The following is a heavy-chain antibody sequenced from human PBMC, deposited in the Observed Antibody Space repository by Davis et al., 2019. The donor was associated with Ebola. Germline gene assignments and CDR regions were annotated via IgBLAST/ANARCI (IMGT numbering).Heavy chain of an antibody. CDR2: ISSNGGST. Sequence: GGSLRLSCAASGFTFSSYAMHWVRQAPGKGLEYVSAISSNGGSTYYANSVKGRFTISRDNSKNTLYLQMGSLRAEDIAVYYCARAGYSYGYDYWGQGTLVTVSS. J-gene: IGHJ4*02. CDR1: GFTFSSYA. CDR3: ARAGYSYGYDY. D-gene: IGHD5-18*01. V-gene: IGHV3-64*01.